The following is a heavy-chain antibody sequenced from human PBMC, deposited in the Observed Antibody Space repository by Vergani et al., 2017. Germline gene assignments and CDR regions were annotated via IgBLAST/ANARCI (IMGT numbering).Heavy chain of an antibody. Sequence: EVQLVESGGGLVQPGRSLRLSCAASGFTFDDYAMHWVRQAPGKGLEWVSGISWNSGIIGYADSVKGRFTISRDNAKNSLYLQMNSLRAEDTAVYYCARHGGNDAFDIWGQGTMVTVSS. V-gene: IGHV3-9*01. CDR1: GFTFDDYA. CDR3: ARHGGNDAFDI. D-gene: IGHD4-23*01. J-gene: IGHJ3*02. CDR2: ISWNSGII.